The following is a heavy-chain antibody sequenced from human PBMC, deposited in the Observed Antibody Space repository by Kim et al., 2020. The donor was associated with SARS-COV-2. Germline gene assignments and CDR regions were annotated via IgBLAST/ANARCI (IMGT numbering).Heavy chain of an antibody. V-gene: IGHV1-46*01. CDR1: GYTFTSVY. CDR3: ARGRPMDV. J-gene: IGHJ6*03. CDR2: INPSDGTT. Sequence: SVKVSCKASGYTFTSVYMNWVRQAPGQGLEWMGIINPSDGTTSYPQKFQGRVTMTRDTSTSTVYMELSSLRSEDTAMYYCARGRPMDVWGKGTTVTVSS.